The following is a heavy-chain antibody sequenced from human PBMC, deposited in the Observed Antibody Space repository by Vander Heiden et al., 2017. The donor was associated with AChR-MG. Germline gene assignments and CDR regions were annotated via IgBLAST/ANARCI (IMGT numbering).Heavy chain of an antibody. J-gene: IGHJ4*02. CDR3: AKDGSGEDQDY. V-gene: IGHV3-30*18. D-gene: IGHD2-2*01. Sequence: QVQLVESGGGVVQPGRSLRPSCAASGFTFSSYGMHWVRQAPGKGLEWVAVISYDGSNKYYADSVKGRFTISRDNSKNTLYLQMNSLRAEDTAVYYCAKDGSGEDQDYWGQGTLVTVSS. CDR2: ISYDGSNK. CDR1: GFTFSSYG.